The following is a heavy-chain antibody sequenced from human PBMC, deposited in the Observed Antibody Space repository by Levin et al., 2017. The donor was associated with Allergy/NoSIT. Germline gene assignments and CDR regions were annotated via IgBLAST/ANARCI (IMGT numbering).Heavy chain of an antibody. CDR3: ARARSGSRDGYSSKISGIDY. D-gene: IGHD5-24*01. CDR1: GYSFTNYW. V-gene: IGHV5-51*01. CDR2: IYPGDSDT. Sequence: KGGESLKISCKGSGYSFTNYWTAWVRQMPGKGLEWMGIIYPGDSDTRYSPSFQGQVTISADKSISTAYLQWSSLKASDTAMYYCARARSGSRDGYSSKISGIDYWGQGTLVTVSS. J-gene: IGHJ4*02.